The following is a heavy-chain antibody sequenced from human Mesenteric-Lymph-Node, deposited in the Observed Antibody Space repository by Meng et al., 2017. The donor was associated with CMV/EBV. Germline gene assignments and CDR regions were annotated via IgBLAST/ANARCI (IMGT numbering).Heavy chain of an antibody. CDR2: INPNSGGT. Sequence: ASVKVSCKAFGYGLTGYFMHWVRQAPGQGLEWMGWINPNSGGTNYAQKFQGRVTMTRDTSISTAYMELSRLRSDDTAVYYCAREKQLLDYWGQGTLVTVSS. J-gene: IGHJ4*02. D-gene: IGHD1-26*01. CDR3: AREKQLLDY. V-gene: IGHV1-2*02. CDR1: GYGLTGYF.